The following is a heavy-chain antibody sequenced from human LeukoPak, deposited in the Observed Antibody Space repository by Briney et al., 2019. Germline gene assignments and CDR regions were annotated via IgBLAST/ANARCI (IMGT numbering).Heavy chain of an antibody. V-gene: IGHV3-11*01. Sequence: GGSLRLSCAASGFTFSDYYISWIRQAPGKGLEWVSYISRGGTTTYYADSVEGRFTISRDNAKNSVYLQMNSLRAEDSALYYCARGPGHYYDSSGYEKGDFWGQGTLVTVSS. CDR2: ISRGGTTT. D-gene: IGHD3-22*01. CDR1: GFTFSDYY. J-gene: IGHJ4*02. CDR3: ARGPGHYYDSSGYEKGDF.